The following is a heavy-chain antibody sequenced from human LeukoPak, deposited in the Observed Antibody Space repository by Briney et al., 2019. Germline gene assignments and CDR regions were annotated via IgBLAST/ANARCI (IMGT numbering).Heavy chain of an antibody. D-gene: IGHD3-10*01. CDR1: EFTFSSYG. V-gene: IGHV3-30*18. CDR3: AKDRFPYGSGTTYYFDY. Sequence: GGSLRLSCAASEFTFSSYGMHWVRQAPGKGLEWVAVISYDGSNEYYADSVKGRFTISRDNSKNTLYLQMHSLRGEDTAMYYCAKDRFPYGSGTTYYFDYWGQGTLVTVFS. CDR2: ISYDGSNE. J-gene: IGHJ4*02.